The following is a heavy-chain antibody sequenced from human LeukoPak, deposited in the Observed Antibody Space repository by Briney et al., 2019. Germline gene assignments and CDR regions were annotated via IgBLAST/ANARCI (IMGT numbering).Heavy chain of an antibody. CDR1: GYTFTTYG. J-gene: IGHJ4*02. CDR3: ARGYYDSSGYYHEDFDY. D-gene: IGHD3-22*01. CDR2: ISAYNDNT. V-gene: IGHV1-18*01. Sequence: ASVKVSCKASGYTFTTYGISWVRQAPGQGLEWMGWISAYNDNTNYAQKLQGRVTMSTDTSTNTAYMELRSLRSDDTAMYYCARGYYDSSGYYHEDFDYWGQGTLVTVSS.